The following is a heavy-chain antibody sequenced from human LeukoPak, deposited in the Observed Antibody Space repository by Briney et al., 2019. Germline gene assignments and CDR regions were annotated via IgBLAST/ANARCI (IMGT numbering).Heavy chain of an antibody. D-gene: IGHD5-18*01. J-gene: IGHJ4*02. CDR3: AKSTGYSYGYFDY. V-gene: IGHV3-23*01. CDR1: GFTFSSYA. CDR2: ISGSGGST. Sequence: LTGGSLRLSCAASGFTFSSYAMSWVRQAPGKGLESVSAISGSGGSTYYPDSVKGRFTISRDNSKNTLYLQMNNLRAEDTAVYYCAKSTGYSYGYFDYWGQGTLVTVSS.